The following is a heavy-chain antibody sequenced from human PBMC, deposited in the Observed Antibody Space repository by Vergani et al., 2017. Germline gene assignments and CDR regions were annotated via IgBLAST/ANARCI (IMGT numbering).Heavy chain of an antibody. Sequence: QVQLVQSGAEVKKPGSSVKVSCKASGGTFSSYAISWVRQAPGQGLEWMGRIIPIFGTANYAQKFQGRVTITADESTSTAYMELSSLRSEDTAVYYCAGDRNXYYGSGAYYYGMNVWGQGTTVTVSS. D-gene: IGHD3-10*01. CDR1: GGTFSSYA. CDR2: IIPIFGTA. CDR3: AGDRNXYYGSGAYYYGMNV. J-gene: IGHJ6*02. V-gene: IGHV1-69*13.